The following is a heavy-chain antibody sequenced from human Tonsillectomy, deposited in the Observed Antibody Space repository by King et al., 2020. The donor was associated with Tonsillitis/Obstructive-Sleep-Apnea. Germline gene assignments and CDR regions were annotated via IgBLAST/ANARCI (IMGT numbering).Heavy chain of an antibody. J-gene: IGHJ4*02. CDR1: GFTFSSYA. Sequence: VQLVESGGGLVQPGGSLRLSCAASGFTFSSYAMSWVRQAPGKGLEWVSAFSGSGGSTYYADSVKGRFTISRDNSKNTLYLQMNSLRAEDTAVYYCAKSYCSSTSCYVDYYFDYWGQGTLVTVSS. V-gene: IGHV3-23*04. CDR2: FSGSGGST. D-gene: IGHD2-2*01. CDR3: AKSYCSSTSCYVDYYFDY.